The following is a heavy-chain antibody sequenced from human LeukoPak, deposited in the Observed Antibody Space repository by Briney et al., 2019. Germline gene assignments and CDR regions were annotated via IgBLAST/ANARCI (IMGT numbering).Heavy chain of an antibody. Sequence: GGSLRLSRAASGFTFDDYAMHWVRQAPGKGLEWVSGISWNSGSIGYADSVKGRFTISRDNAKNSLYLQMNSLRAEDTALYYCAKGGYYDSSGYYYMDAFDYWGQGTLVNVSS. V-gene: IGHV3-9*01. J-gene: IGHJ4*02. CDR3: AKGGYYDSSGYYYMDAFDY. CDR2: ISWNSGSI. D-gene: IGHD3-22*01. CDR1: GFTFDDYA.